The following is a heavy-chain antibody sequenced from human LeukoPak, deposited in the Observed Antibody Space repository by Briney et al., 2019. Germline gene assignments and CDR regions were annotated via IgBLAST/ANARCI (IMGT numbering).Heavy chain of an antibody. V-gene: IGHV3-74*01. CDR2: INSNGRET. CDR3: VRARFCTGGTCYSDY. Sequence: GGSLRLSCAASGFTLTTYWIQWVRQAPGKGLVSVSRINSNGRETIYADSVKGRFTISRDNAKNTLDLQMDSLRVDDTAVYYCVRARFCTGGTCYSDYWGQGILVTVSS. J-gene: IGHJ4*02. CDR1: GFTLTTYW. D-gene: IGHD2-15*01.